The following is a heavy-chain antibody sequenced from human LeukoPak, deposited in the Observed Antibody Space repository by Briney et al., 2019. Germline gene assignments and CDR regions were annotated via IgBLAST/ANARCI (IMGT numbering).Heavy chain of an antibody. Sequence: ASVKVSCKASGYAFTSYYMHWVRQAPGQGLEWMGIINPSGGSTTYAQKFQGRVTMTRDTSTSTVYMELSSLRSEDTAVYYCATSHLVGGTWFDFGYWGQGTLVTVSS. CDR3: ATSHLVGGTWFDFGY. D-gene: IGHD1-26*01. CDR1: GYAFTSYY. V-gene: IGHV1-46*01. CDR2: INPSGGST. J-gene: IGHJ4*02.